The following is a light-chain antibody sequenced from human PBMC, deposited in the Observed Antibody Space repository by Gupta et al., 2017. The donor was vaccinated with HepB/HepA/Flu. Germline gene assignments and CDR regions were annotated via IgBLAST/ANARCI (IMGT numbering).Light chain of an antibody. CDR3: CSYVDTTTFVI. CDR1: SNDVGSHNL. J-gene: IGLJ2*01. V-gene: IGLV2-23*02. Sequence: QSALTQPASVSGSPGQSITISCTGTSNDVGSHNLVSWYQQHPLKAPKLIIYEVNKRPSGVSSRFSGSRSGNTASLTISGLQAEDEADYYCCSYVDTTTFVIFGGGTKLTVL. CDR2: EVN.